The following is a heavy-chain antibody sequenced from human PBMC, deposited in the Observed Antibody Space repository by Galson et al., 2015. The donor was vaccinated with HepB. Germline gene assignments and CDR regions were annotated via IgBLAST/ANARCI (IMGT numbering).Heavy chain of an antibody. J-gene: IGHJ5*02. V-gene: IGHV3-23*01. Sequence: SLRLSCAASGFTFSNYAMTWVRQAPGKGLEWVSTTSGSGDYTYYADSVKGRLTISRDTSKNTLNLQMNSLRAEDTAVYYCAKDPYGGDYVNWFDPWGQGTLVTVSS. D-gene: IGHD4-17*01. CDR3: AKDPYGGDYVNWFDP. CDR2: TSGSGDYT. CDR1: GFTFSNYA.